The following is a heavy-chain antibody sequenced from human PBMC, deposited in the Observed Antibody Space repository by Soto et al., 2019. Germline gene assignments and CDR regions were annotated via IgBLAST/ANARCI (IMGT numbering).Heavy chain of an antibody. J-gene: IGHJ4*02. CDR1: GFTFSSYA. D-gene: IGHD1-26*01. V-gene: IGHV3-23*01. CDR3: ARRGSGSYYDS. CDR2: VSGSGDST. Sequence: EVQLLESGGGLVQPGGCLRLSCAASGFTFSSYALRWVRHAPVKGLEWVSAVSGSGDSTYYADSVKGRFTISRDNSKNTLYLQINSQRAKHTAVYDCARRGSGSYYDSWGQGPRVTVSS.